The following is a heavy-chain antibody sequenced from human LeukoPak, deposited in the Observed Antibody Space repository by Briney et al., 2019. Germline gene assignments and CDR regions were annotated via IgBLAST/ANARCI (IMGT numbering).Heavy chain of an antibody. J-gene: IGHJ6*03. CDR2: IYTSGST. CDR1: GGSISSASYY. Sequence: PSETLSLTCTVSGGSISSASYYWSWIRQPAGKGLEWIGRIYTSGSTNYNPSLKSRVTMSVDTSKNQFSLKLSSVTAADTAVYYCARDTTVTSYYYYYYMDVWGKGTTVTISS. V-gene: IGHV4-61*02. CDR3: ARDTTVTSYYYYYYMDV. D-gene: IGHD4-17*01.